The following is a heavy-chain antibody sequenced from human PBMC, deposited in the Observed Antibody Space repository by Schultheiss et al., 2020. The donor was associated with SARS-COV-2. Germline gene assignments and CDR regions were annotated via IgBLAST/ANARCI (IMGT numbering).Heavy chain of an antibody. CDR1: GGTFSSYA. J-gene: IGHJ3*02. Sequence: SVKVSCKASGGTFSSYAISWVRQAPGQGLEWMGGIIPIFGTANYAQKFQGRVTMTRDTSISTAYMELSRLRSDDTAVYYCARGGDPKLGGDDAFDIWGQGTMVTVSS. V-gene: IGHV1-69*05. CDR3: ARGGDPKLGGDDAFDI. CDR2: IIPIFGTA. D-gene: IGHD3-16*01.